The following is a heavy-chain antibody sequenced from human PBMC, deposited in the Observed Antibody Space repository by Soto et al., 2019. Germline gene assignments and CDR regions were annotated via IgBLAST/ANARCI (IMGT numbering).Heavy chain of an antibody. J-gene: IGHJ6*02. CDR3: ARGDKAAHRGMDV. CDR1: VGTFSSYA. V-gene: IGHV1-69*01. D-gene: IGHD6-6*01. CDR2: IIPICGTA. Sequence: QVPLVQSGAEVIKPGSSVKVSCKASVGTFSSYAISWVRQAPGQGLEWMGGIIPICGTANYAQKFQGRVTITAVESTSTAYRELSSLRSEDTAVYYFARGDKAAHRGMDVWGQWSTVTVA.